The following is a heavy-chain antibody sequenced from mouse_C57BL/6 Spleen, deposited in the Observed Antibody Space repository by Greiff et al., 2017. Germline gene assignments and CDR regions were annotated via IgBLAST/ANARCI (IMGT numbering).Heavy chain of an antibody. D-gene: IGHD1-1*01. CDR3: ARGYYGSSGYFDY. Sequence: QVQLQQSGAELVMPGASVKLSCKASGYTFTSYWMHWVKQRPGQGLEWIGEIDPSDSYTNYNQKFKGKSTLTVDKSSSTAYMQLSSLTSEDSAVYYCARGYYGSSGYFDYWGQGTTLTVSS. V-gene: IGHV1-69*01. J-gene: IGHJ2*01. CDR1: GYTFTSYW. CDR2: IDPSDSYT.